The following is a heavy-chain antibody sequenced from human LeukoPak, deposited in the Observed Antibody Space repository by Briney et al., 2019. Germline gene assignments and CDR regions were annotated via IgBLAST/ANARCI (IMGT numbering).Heavy chain of an antibody. CDR1: GGTFSSYA. CDR3: ARVFSNRYCSSTSCYILGAFDY. J-gene: IGHJ4*02. V-gene: IGHV1-69*13. D-gene: IGHD2-2*02. Sequence: GASVKVSCKASGGTFSSYAISWVRQAPGQGLEWMGGIIPIFGTANYAQKFQGRVTITADESTSTAYMELSSLRSEDTAVYYCARVFSNRYCSSTSCYILGAFDYWDQGTLVTVSS. CDR2: IIPIFGTA.